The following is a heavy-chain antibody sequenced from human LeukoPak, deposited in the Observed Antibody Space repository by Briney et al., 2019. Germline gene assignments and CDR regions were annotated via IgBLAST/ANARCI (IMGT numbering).Heavy chain of an antibody. V-gene: IGHV1-69*01. CDR1: GGTFSSYG. CDR3: ARALYCSSTSCYYYYYMDV. D-gene: IGHD2-2*01. J-gene: IGHJ6*03. CDR2: IIPIFTIA. Sequence: ASVKVSCKASGGTFSSYGISWVRQAPGQGLEWMGGIIPIFTIANYAQKFQGRVTITADECTSTAYMELSSLRSEDTAVYYCARALYCSSTSCYYYYYMDVWGKGTTVTVSS.